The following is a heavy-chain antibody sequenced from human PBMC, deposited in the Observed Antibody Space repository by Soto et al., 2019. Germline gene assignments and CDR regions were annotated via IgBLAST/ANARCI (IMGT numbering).Heavy chain of an antibody. D-gene: IGHD2-15*01. V-gene: IGHV1-3*01. J-gene: IGHJ5*02. CDR3: ARGIATGQLDP. CDR1: GYTFTRYT. Sequence: GASVKVSCKASGYTFTRYTMNWVRQAPGQRLEWMGWINPDNGNIKSSQKFQDRVIITRDTSASTAYMDLSSLRSEDTAVYYCARGIATGQLDPWGQGTRVTVSS. CDR2: INPDNGNI.